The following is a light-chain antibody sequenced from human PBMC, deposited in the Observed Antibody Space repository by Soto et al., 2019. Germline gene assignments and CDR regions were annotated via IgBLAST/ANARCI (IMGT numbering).Light chain of an antibody. V-gene: IGLV2-14*01. CDR3: SLYASISLYV. CDR2: EVS. Sequence: QAVLTQPASVSGSPGQSITISCTGTSSDVGGYNYVSWYQQHPGKAPKLMIYEVSNRPSGVSNRFSGSKSGNTASLTISGLQAVDEADYYCSLYASISLYVFGTAIKVTVL. CDR1: SSDVGGYNY. J-gene: IGLJ1*01.